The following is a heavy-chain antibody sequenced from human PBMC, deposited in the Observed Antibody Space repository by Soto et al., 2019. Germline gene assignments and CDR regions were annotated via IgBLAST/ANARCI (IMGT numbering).Heavy chain of an antibody. J-gene: IGHJ6*02. CDR2: IIPIFGTA. V-gene: IGHV1-69*13. CDR1: GGTFSSYA. CDR3: ARTGVVVAGTYYYYCMDV. Sequence: ASVKVSCKASGGTFSSYAISWVRQAPGQGLEWMGGIIPIFGTANYAQKFQGRVTITADESTSTAYMELSSLRSEDTAVYYCARTGVVVAGTYYYYCMDVWGQGTTVTVSS. D-gene: IGHD2-15*01.